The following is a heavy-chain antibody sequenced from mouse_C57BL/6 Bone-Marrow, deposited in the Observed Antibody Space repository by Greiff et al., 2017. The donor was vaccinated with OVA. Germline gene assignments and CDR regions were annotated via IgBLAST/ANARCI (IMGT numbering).Heavy chain of an antibody. J-gene: IGHJ2*01. CDR2: IHPRSGNT. CDR1: GYTFTSYG. V-gene: IGHV1-81*01. CDR3: ARSGFYY. D-gene: IGHD1-3*01. Sequence: QVQLKESGAELARPGASVKLSCKASGYTFTSYGISWVKQRTGQGLEWIGEIHPRSGNTYYNEKFKGKATLTADKSSSTAYMVLRSLTSEDSAVSFCARSGFYYWGQGTTLTVSS.